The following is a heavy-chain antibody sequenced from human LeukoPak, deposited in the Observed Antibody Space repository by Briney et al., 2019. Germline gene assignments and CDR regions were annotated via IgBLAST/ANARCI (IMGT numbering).Heavy chain of an antibody. V-gene: IGHV4-34*01. J-gene: IGHJ3*02. CDR1: GGSFSGYY. CDR3: ARPPLYSGYDRGGAFDI. Sequence: PSETLSLTCAVYGGSFSGYYWSWIRQPPGKGLEWIGEINHSGSTNYNPSLKSRVTISVDRSKNQFSLKLSFVTAADTAVYYCARPPLYSGYDRGGAFDIWGQGTMVTVSS. CDR2: INHSGST. D-gene: IGHD5-12*01.